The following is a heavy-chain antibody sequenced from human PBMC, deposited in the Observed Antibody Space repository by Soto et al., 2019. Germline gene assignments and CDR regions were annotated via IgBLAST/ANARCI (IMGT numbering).Heavy chain of an antibody. V-gene: IGHV4-59*01. CDR1: GASITSYF. CDR2: MYFNEST. Sequence: SETLSLTCTVSGASITSYFLNWIRQAPGKGLEWIGYMYFNESTNYNPSLKSRVMMSLGTSKSLFSLKLNSVTAADTAIYYCARDHKEAFDIWGQGTLVTV. J-gene: IGHJ3*02. CDR3: ARDHKEAFDI.